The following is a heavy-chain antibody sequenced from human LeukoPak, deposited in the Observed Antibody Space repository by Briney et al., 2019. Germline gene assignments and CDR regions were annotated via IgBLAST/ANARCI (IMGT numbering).Heavy chain of an antibody. V-gene: IGHV4-59*08. J-gene: IGHJ5*02. Sequence: SETLSLTCTVSGGSISSYYWSCIRQPPGKGLEWIGYIYYSGSTNYNPSLKSRVTISVDTSKNQFSLKLSSVTAADTAVYYCARRALEQQLVNGSFDPWGQGTLVTVSS. CDR2: IYYSGST. D-gene: IGHD6-13*01. CDR1: GGSISSYY. CDR3: ARRALEQQLVNGSFDP.